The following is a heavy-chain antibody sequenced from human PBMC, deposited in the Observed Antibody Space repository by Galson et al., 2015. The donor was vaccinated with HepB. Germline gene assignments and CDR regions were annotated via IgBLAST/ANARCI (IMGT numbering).Heavy chain of an antibody. Sequence: SVKVSCKASGDTFSRHVISWVRQAPGQGLEWMGGIIPIFDTVNHAQKFQGRVTITADESARTVYMDLRSLRSEDTAVYYCARVRRYNYGYLKPQVSYGMDVWGQGTTVTV. CDR1: GDTFSRHV. CDR3: ARVRRYNYGYLKPQVSYGMDV. J-gene: IGHJ6*02. CDR2: IIPIFDTV. V-gene: IGHV1-69*13. D-gene: IGHD5-18*01.